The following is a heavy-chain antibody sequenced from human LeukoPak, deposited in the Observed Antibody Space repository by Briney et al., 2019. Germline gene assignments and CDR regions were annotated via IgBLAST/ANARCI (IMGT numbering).Heavy chain of an antibody. D-gene: IGHD6-13*01. CDR2: ITGSADRT. CDR3: AKSLYRSNYYFDY. J-gene: IGHJ4*02. CDR1: GFTFSSYA. V-gene: IGHV3-23*01. Sequence: PGGSLTLCCAASGFTFSSYAMSWVRQAPGKGLEGVAVITGSADRTYFADAVKGRFTIPRDNANNKLYLQMNSLRADDTAVYFCAKSLYRSNYYFDYWGQGTLVTVSS.